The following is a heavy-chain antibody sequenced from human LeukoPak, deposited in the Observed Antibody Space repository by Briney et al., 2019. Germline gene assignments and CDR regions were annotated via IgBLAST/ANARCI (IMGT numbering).Heavy chain of an antibody. J-gene: IGHJ4*02. V-gene: IGHV4-61*02. CDR1: GGSISSGSYY. Sequence: PSETLSLTCSVSGGSISSGSYYWSWIRQPAGKGLEWIGRIYTSGSISYNPSLKSRVTISVDTSKNQSSLRLSSVTAADTAVYYCARDTWFGAGRTFDYWGQGTLVTVSS. D-gene: IGHD3-10*01. CDR3: ARDTWFGAGRTFDY. CDR2: IYTSGSI.